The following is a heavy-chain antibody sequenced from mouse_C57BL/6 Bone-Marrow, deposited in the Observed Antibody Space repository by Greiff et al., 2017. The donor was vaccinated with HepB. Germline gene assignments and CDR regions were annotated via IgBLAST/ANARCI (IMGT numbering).Heavy chain of an antibody. CDR1: GYTFTSYW. Sequence: VQLQQPGAELVMPGASVKLSCKASGYTFTSYWMLWVKQRPGLGLEWIGEIDPSDSYTNYNQKFKGKSTLTVDKSSSTAYMQLSSLTSEDSAVYYCVRDDYEGYFDYWGQGTTLTVSS. CDR2: IDPSDSYT. V-gene: IGHV1-69*01. D-gene: IGHD2-4*01. J-gene: IGHJ2*01. CDR3: VRDDYEGYFDY.